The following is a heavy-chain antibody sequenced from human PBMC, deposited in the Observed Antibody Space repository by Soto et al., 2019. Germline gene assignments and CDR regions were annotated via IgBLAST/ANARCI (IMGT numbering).Heavy chain of an antibody. CDR3: TSLGYCSSTSCYASSFKMRI. D-gene: IGHD2-2*01. CDR1: GFTFSGSA. Sequence: EVQLVESGGGLVQPGGSLKLSCAASGFTFSGSAMHWVRQASGKGLEWVGRIRSKANSYATAYAASVKGRFTISRDDSKNTAYLQMNSLKTEDTAVYYCTSLGYCSSTSCYASSFKMRIWGQGTLVTASS. V-gene: IGHV3-73*02. CDR2: IRSKANSYAT. J-gene: IGHJ4*02.